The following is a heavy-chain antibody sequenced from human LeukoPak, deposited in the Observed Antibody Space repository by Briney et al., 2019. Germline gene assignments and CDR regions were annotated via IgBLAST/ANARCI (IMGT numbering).Heavy chain of an antibody. V-gene: IGHV3-11*01. CDR2: ISSSGSTI. D-gene: IGHD3-22*01. CDR1: GFTFSDYY. CDR3: ARGALRPFTMIVVVDAFDI. Sequence: GGSLRLSCAASGFTFSDYYMSWIRQAPGKGLEWVSYISSSGSTIYYADSVKGRFTISRDNAKNSLYLQMNSLRAEDTAVYYCARGALRPFTMIVVVDAFDIWGQGTMVTVSS. J-gene: IGHJ3*02.